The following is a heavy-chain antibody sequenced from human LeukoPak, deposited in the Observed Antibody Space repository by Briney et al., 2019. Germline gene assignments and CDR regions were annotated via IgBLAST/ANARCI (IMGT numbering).Heavy chain of an antibody. CDR1: GFTFSSYG. D-gene: IGHD3-22*01. J-gene: IGHJ3*02. V-gene: IGHV3-30*18. CDR3: AKALPSGYYFDAFNI. Sequence: PGRSLRLSCAASGFTFSSYGMHWVRQAPGKGLEWVAVIWYGGSNKYYADSVKGRFTISRDNSKNTLYLQMNSLRAEDTAVYYCAKALPSGYYFDAFNIWGQGTMSPSLQ. CDR2: IWYGGSNK.